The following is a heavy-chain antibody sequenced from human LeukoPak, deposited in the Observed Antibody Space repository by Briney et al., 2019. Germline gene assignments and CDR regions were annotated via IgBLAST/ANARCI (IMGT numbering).Heavy chain of an antibody. CDR3: ARRRFGEFRSYNWFDP. CDR1: GYTFTSYD. V-gene: IGHV1-8*01. CDR2: MDPNSGNT. Sequence: ASVKVSCKASGYTFTSYDINWVRQSPGQGLGWMGWMDPNSGNTGYAQKFKGRVTMTRNTSISTAYMELSSLRSEDTAVYYCARRRFGEFRSYNWFDPWGQGTLVTVSS. J-gene: IGHJ5*02. D-gene: IGHD3-10*01.